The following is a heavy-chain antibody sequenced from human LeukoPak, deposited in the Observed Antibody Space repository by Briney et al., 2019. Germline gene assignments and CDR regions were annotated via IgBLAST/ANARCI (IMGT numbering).Heavy chain of an antibody. D-gene: IGHD3-10*01. Sequence: SETLSLTCNVSGGSINSYYWSWIRQPPGKGLEWIGYIYYSGSTSYDPSLNSRVTISVDTSKSQFSLKLTSVTAADTAVYYCARHSSYGHFDYWGQGTLVTVSP. J-gene: IGHJ4*02. V-gene: IGHV4-59*08. CDR1: GGSINSYY. CDR3: ARHSSYGHFDY. CDR2: IYYSGST.